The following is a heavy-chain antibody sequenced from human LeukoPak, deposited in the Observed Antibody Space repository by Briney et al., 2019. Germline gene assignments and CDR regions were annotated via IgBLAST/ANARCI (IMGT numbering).Heavy chain of an antibody. CDR3: AKDPRIAVAVVDY. V-gene: IGHV3-23*01. CDR1: GFTFSGYA. D-gene: IGHD6-19*01. J-gene: IGHJ4*02. CDR2: ISGSGGST. Sequence: GGSLRLSCAASGFTFSGYAMSWVRQAPGKGLEWVSAISGSGGSTYYADSVKGRLTISRDNSKNTLYLQMNSLRAEDTAVYYCAKDPRIAVAVVDYWGQGTLVTVSS.